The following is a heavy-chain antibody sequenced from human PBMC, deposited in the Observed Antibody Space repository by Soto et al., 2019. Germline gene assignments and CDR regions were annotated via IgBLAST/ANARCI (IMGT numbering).Heavy chain of an antibody. CDR3: AKDTRAVAGTSYFDY. CDR2: ISWNSGSI. D-gene: IGHD6-19*01. CDR1: GFTFDDYA. Sequence: GGSLRLSCAASGFTFDDYAMHWVRQAPGKGLDWVSGISWNSGSIGYADSVKGRFTISRDNAKNSLYLQMNSLRAEDTALYYCAKDTRAVAGTSYFDYWGQGTLVTVSS. V-gene: IGHV3-9*01. J-gene: IGHJ4*02.